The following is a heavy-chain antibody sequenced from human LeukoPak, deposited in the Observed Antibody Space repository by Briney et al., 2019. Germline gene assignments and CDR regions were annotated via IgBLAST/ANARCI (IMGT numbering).Heavy chain of an antibody. J-gene: IGHJ5*02. CDR1: GGSLSGYY. D-gene: IGHD3-10*01. CDR2: FYYTGLT. V-gene: IGHV4-59*01. Sequence: SETLSLTCTVSGGSLSGYYWSWIRQTPAGGLEWIGYFYYTGLTRSNPSFKSRVTIAGDPSKHQFSLRLTSMTAADTAIYYCAKDAVSPGEDYYDPWGAGTLVTVSS. CDR3: AKDAVSPGEDYYDP.